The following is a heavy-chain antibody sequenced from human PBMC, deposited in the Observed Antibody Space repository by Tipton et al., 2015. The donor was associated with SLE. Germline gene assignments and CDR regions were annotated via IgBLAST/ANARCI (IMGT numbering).Heavy chain of an antibody. J-gene: IGHJ4*02. CDR2: IHDRGST. CDR3: ARWEVGYTTNWERFDC. V-gene: IGHV4-59*12. Sequence: TLSLTCTVSGGSISDFYWNWIRQPPGKGLEWIGYIHDRGSTSYNPSLKSRVTISAGTSKNQFTLKLNSVTAADTAVYFCARWEVGYTTNWERFDCWGQGTPVTVSS. D-gene: IGHD1-1*01. CDR1: GGSISDFY.